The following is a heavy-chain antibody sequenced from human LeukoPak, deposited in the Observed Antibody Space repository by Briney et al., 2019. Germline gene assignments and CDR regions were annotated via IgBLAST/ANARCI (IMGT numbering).Heavy chain of an antibody. J-gene: IGHJ5*02. Sequence: PSETLSLTCAAYGGSFSGYYWSWIRQPPGKGLEWIGEINHSGSTNYNPSLKSRVTISVDTSKNQFSLKLSSVTAADTAVYYCASAGTPRWWFDPWGQGTLVTVSS. V-gene: IGHV4-34*01. D-gene: IGHD1-14*01. CDR2: INHSGST. CDR3: ASAGTPRWWFDP. CDR1: GGSFSGYY.